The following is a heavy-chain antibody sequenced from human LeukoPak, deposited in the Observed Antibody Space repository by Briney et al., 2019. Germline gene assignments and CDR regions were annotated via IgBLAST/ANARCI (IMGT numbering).Heavy chain of an antibody. V-gene: IGHV1-46*01. Sequence: ASVKVSCKASGGTFSSYAISWVRQAPGQGLEWMGIINPSGGSTSYAQKFQGRVTMTRDTSTSTVYMELSSLRSEDTAVYYCARDFGNAFDIWGQGTMVTVSS. D-gene: IGHD3-16*01. CDR1: GGTFSSYA. J-gene: IGHJ3*02. CDR3: ARDFGNAFDI. CDR2: INPSGGST.